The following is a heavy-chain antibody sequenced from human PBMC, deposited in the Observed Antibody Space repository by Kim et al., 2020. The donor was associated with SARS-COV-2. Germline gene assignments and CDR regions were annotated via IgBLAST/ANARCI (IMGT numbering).Heavy chain of an antibody. D-gene: IGHD4-17*01. CDR1: GGSISSSNW. J-gene: IGHJ4*02. CDR3: VRGYGDYDSGFDY. CDR2: IYHSGST. Sequence: SETLSLTCAVSGGSISSSNWWSWVRQPPGKGLEWIGEIYHSGSTNYNPSLKSRVTISVDKSKNQFSLKLSSVTAADTAVYYCVRGYGDYDSGFDYWGQGTLVTVSS. V-gene: IGHV4-4*02.